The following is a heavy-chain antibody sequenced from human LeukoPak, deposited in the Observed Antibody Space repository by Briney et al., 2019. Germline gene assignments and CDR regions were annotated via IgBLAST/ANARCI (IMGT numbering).Heavy chain of an antibody. CDR2: INAGNDNT. V-gene: IGHV1-3*01. D-gene: IGHD3-16*01. Sequence: ASVKVSCKASGYTFSSYAMHWVRQAPGQRLEWMGWINAGNDNTKYSQKFQGRVTITRDTSASTAYMELSSLRSEDTAVYYCARDDLVIVWGTTLDYYGMDVWGQGTTVTVSS. CDR3: ARDDLVIVWGTTLDYYGMDV. J-gene: IGHJ6*02. CDR1: GYTFSSYA.